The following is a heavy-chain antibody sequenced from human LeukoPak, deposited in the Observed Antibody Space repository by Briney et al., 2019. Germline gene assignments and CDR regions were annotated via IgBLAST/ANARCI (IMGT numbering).Heavy chain of an antibody. V-gene: IGHV4-59*01. J-gene: IGHJ2*01. CDR1: GASISSYF. CDR3: L. Sequence: PSETLSLTCTVSGASISSYFWSWIRQPPGKGLEWIGYIYYSGTNYNPSLQSRVTISRDTSKNQFSLKLSSVTAADTAVYYCLWGRGTLVTVSS. CDR2: IYYSGT.